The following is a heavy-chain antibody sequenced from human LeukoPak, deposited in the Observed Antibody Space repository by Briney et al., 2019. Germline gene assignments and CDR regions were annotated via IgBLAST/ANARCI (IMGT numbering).Heavy chain of an antibody. CDR1: GFTFSSYW. CDR2: LSTDGSST. Sequence: GGSLRLSCAVSGFTFSSYWMHWVRQAPGKGLVWVSRLSTDGSSTSYADSVKGRFTTSRDNAKNTVYLQMNSLGAEDTAMYYCSRVGTGTTRDYWGQGTLVTVSS. V-gene: IGHV3-74*01. D-gene: IGHD1-14*01. J-gene: IGHJ4*02. CDR3: SRVGTGTTRDY.